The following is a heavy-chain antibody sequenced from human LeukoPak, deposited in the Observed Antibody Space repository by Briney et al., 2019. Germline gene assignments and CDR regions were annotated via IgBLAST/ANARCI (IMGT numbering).Heavy chain of an antibody. V-gene: IGHV1-3*01. CDR2: INAGNGNT. D-gene: IGHD5-18*01. CDR1: KYTLTDHD. CDR3: ARTTAMVTIFDY. J-gene: IGHJ4*02. Sequence: ASVKVSCKASKYTLTDHDIHWVRQAPGQRLEWMGWINAGNGNTKYSQKFQGRVTITRDTSASTAYMELSSLRSEDTAVYYCARTTAMVTIFDYWGQGTLVTVSS.